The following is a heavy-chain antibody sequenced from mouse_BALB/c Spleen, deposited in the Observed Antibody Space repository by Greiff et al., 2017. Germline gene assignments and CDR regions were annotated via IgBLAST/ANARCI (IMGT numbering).Heavy chain of an antibody. J-gene: IGHJ1*01. Sequence: QVQLKESGPGLVAPSQSLSITCTVSGFSLTSYGVHWVRQPPGKGLEWLGVIWAGGSTNYNSALMSRLSISKDNSKSQVFLKMNSLQTDDTAMYYCAREHYDGYWYFDVWGAGTTVTVSS. CDR2: IWAGGST. CDR3: AREHYDGYWYFDV. V-gene: IGHV2-9*02. CDR1: GFSLTSYG. D-gene: IGHD2-3*01.